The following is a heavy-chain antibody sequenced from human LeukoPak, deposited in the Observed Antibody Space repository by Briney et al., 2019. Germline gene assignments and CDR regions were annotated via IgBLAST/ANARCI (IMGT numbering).Heavy chain of an antibody. CDR3: ANVRDGYNFPLDY. D-gene: IGHD5-24*01. V-gene: IGHV3-30*18. Sequence: GGSLRLSCAASGFTFSSYGMHWVRQAPGKGLEWVAVISYDGSNKYYADSVKGRFTISRDNSKNTLYLQMNSLRAEDTAVYYCANVRDGYNFPLDYWGQGTLVTVSS. CDR2: ISYDGSNK. CDR1: GFTFSSYG. J-gene: IGHJ4*02.